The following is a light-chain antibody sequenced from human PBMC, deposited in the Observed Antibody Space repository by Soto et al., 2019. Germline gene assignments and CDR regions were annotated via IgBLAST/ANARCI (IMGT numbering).Light chain of an antibody. J-gene: IGLJ2*01. CDR1: SSNIGAGYD. CDR2: GNS. V-gene: IGLV1-40*01. Sequence: QAVVTQPPSVSGPPGQRVTISCTGSSSNIGAGYDVHWYQQLPGTVPKLLIYGNSNRPSGVPDRFSGSKSGTSASLAITGLQAEDEADYYCQSYDSSLSGVVFGGGTKLTVL. CDR3: QSYDSSLSGVV.